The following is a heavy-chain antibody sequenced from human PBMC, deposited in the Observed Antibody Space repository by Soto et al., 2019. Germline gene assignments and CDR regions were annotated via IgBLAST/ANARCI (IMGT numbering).Heavy chain of an antibody. D-gene: IGHD3-22*01. Sequence: GGTLRLSCAASGFTFSSYAMHWVRQAPGKGLEWVAVISHDGSNKYYADSVKGRFTISRDNSKNTLYLQMNSLRAEDTAVYYCAREVEYYDSSGYYDYWGQGTLVTVSS. CDR3: AREVEYYDSSGYYDY. CDR2: ISHDGSNK. V-gene: IGHV3-30-3*01. CDR1: GFTFSSYA. J-gene: IGHJ4*02.